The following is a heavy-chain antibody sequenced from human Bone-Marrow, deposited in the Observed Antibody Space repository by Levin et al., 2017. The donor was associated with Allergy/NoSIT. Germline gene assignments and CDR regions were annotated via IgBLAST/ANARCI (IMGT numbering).Heavy chain of an antibody. CDR1: GHSLTELS. CDR2: FDPDDGET. V-gene: IGHV1-24*01. CDR3: ATDTTMVEGGYFDL. D-gene: IGHD5-18*01. Sequence: ASVKVSCKVSGHSLTELSMHWVRQTPGKGLEWMGGFDPDDGETVYAQMFQGRVTMTEDTSKDTAYMELSSLRSDDTAVYYCATDTTMVEGGYFDLWGRGTLVTVSS. J-gene: IGHJ2*01.